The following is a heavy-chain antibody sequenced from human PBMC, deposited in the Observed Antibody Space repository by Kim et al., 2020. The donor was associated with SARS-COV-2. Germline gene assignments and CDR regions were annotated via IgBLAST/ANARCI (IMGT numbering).Heavy chain of an antibody. CDR2: FYYSGSS. D-gene: IGHD2-2*01. J-gene: IGHJ4*01. Sequence: SETLSLTCTVSGGSISSGYYYWSWIRQPPGKGLDWFGYFYYSGSSYYNLSHNRRVTISVNTSMNTSSLQLCPVLAADTAVYYAASFCPSVVQAAIYFFY. CDR3: ASFCPSVVQAAIYFFY. V-gene: IGHV4-30-4*01. CDR1: GGSISSGYYY.